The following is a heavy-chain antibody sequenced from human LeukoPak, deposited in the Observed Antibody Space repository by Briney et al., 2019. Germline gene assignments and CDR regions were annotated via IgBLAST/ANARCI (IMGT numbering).Heavy chain of an antibody. V-gene: IGHV3-23*01. J-gene: IGHJ4*02. CDR1: GFTFSTYS. Sequence: GGSLRLSCAASGFTFSTYSMTWVRQSPRKGLEWVASIYGSGERTFYADSVKDRFILYRDNSRNTVYLEMNNLRVEDTAVYYCAKDIVPDSGWDLDYWGQGTLVTVSS. CDR3: AKDIVPDSGWDLDY. CDR2: IYGSGERT. D-gene: IGHD6-19*01.